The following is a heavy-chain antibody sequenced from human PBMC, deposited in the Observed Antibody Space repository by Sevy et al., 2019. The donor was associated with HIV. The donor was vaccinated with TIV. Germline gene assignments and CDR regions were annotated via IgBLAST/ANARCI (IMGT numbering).Heavy chain of an antibody. Sequence: GGSLRLSCAASGFTFDDYAMHWVRQAPGKGLEWVSGISWNSGSIGYADSVKGRFTISRDNAKNSLYLQMNSLRAEDTALYYCAKARRVVVEGGAFDIWGQRTMVTVSS. V-gene: IGHV3-9*01. CDR2: ISWNSGSI. CDR1: GFTFDDYA. CDR3: AKARRVVVEGGAFDI. J-gene: IGHJ3*02. D-gene: IGHD3-22*01.